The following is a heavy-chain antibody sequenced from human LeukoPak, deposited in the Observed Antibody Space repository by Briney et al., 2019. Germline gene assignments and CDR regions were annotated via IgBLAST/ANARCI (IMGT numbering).Heavy chain of an antibody. CDR2: INSDGSTR. Sequence: PGRSLRLSCAASGFTFSNYWMHWVREAPGKGLVWVSRINSDGSTRKYEDSVKGRFTISRDNAKNTLYLQMNSLRAEDTAVYYCARRSTSGSYYDDWGQGILVTVSS. CDR1: GFTFSNYW. D-gene: IGHD3-10*01. V-gene: IGHV3-74*03. J-gene: IGHJ4*02. CDR3: ARRSTSGSYYDD.